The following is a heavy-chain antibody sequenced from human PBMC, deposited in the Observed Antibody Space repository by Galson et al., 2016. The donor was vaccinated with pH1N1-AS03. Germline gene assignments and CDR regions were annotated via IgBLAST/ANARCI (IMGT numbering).Heavy chain of an antibody. CDR3: AKDLRSKIKVSGFDY. V-gene: IGHV3-23*01. D-gene: IGHD5/OR15-5a*01. CDR2: ITGSGGTT. Sequence: SLRLSCAASGFTFSSFVMSWVRQAPGKGMEWVAAITGSGGTTYYGDSVKGRFTVSRDNSNNTLYMELNSLRAGDTAIYYCAKDLRSKIKVSGFDYWGQGDLVTVSS. J-gene: IGHJ4*02. CDR1: GFTFSSFV.